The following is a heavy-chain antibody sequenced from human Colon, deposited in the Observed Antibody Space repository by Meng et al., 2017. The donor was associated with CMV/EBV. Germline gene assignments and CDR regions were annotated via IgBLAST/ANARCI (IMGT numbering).Heavy chain of an antibody. V-gene: IGHV4-61*01. CDR2: IYHNGIT. Sequence: SETLSLTCSVSGGSISSGSISSYYGSWIRQSPGTGLEWIGHIYHNGITNYNPSLKSRVTISVDTPQNQFSLKLTSATAADTAVYYCARDNGLRRFAYWGPGTLVTVSS. D-gene: IGHD2-8*01. CDR3: ARDNGLRRFAY. J-gene: IGHJ4*02. CDR1: GGSISSGSISSYY.